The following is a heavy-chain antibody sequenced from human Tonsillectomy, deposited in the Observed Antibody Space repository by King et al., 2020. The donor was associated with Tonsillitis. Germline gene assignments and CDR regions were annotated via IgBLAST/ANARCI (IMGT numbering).Heavy chain of an antibody. CDR2: INSDGSST. V-gene: IGHV3-74*01. CDR1: GFTFSSYW. J-gene: IGHJ4*02. CDR3: ARGGYTSGWPQN. Sequence: EVQLVESGGGLVQPGGSLRLSCAASGFTFSSYWMHWVRQAPGKGLVWVSRINSDGSSTSYADSVKGRFTISRDNAKNTLYLQMNSLRAEDTAVYYCARGGYTSGWPQNWGQGTLVTVSS. D-gene: IGHD6-19*01.